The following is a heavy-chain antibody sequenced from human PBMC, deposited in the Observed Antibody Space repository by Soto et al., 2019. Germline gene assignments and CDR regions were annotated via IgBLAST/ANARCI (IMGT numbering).Heavy chain of an antibody. CDR1: GFTFSSYA. V-gene: IGHV3-23*01. CDR2: ISGSGGST. Sequence: GGSLRLSCAASGFTFSSYAMSWVRQAPGKGLEWVSAISGSGGSTYYADSVKGRFTISRDNSKNTLYLQMNSLRAEDTAVYYCAKDPYGRLYYDFWSGYGDMDVWGKGTTVTVSS. J-gene: IGHJ6*03. CDR3: AKDPYGRLYYDFWSGYGDMDV. D-gene: IGHD3-3*01.